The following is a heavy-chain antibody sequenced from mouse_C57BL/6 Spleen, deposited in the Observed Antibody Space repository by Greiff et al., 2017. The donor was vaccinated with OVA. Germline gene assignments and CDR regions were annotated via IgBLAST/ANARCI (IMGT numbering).Heavy chain of an antibody. D-gene: IGHD3-2*02. V-gene: IGHV1-4*01. J-gene: IGHJ3*01. CDR1: GYTFTSYT. CDR3: ARESSGRFAY. CDR2: INPSSGYT. Sequence: VKLKQSGAELARPGASVKMSCKASGYTFTSYTMHWVKQRPGQGLEWIGYINPSSGYTKYNQKFKDKATLTADKSSSTAYMQLSSLTSEDSAVYYCARESSGRFAYWGQGTLVTVSA.